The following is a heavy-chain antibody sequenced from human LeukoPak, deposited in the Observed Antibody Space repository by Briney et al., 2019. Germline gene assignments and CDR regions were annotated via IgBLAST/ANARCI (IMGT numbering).Heavy chain of an antibody. J-gene: IGHJ4*02. Sequence: SETLSLTCSVSGGSIRSYFWSWIRQSAGRGLEHIGRIYSTGSTNYSPSLKSRVSMSVDTSKDQFSLTLRSVTAADTAICYCARAGYTSTWTFDYWGQGILVTVSS. CDR1: GGSIRSYF. D-gene: IGHD6-13*01. V-gene: IGHV4-4*07. CDR2: IYSTGST. CDR3: ARAGYTSTWTFDY.